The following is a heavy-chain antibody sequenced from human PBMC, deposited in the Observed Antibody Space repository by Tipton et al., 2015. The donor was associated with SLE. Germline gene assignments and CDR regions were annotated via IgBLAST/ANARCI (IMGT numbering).Heavy chain of an antibody. J-gene: IGHJ5*02. CDR2: VYPGGTA. Sequence: TLSLTCTVPGYSISRGYYWGWIRQPPGGGLEWLGSVYPGGTAYYNPPLKSRVTVSVDTAKNQFSLKLTSVTAADTAVYYCARDPLRDYGGQTAPESWGQGTLVTVSS. V-gene: IGHV4-38-2*02. CDR3: ARDPLRDYGGQTAPES. CDR1: GYSISRGYY. D-gene: IGHD4-23*01.